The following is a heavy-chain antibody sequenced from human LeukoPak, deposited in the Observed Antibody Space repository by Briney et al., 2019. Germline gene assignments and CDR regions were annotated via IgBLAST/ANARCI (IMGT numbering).Heavy chain of an antibody. V-gene: IGHV3-53*01. CDR3: ASGSGSYRTPYYYMDV. J-gene: IGHJ6*03. CDR1: GFTVSSNY. Sequence: GGSLRLSCAASGFTVSSNYMSWVRQAPGKGLEWVSVIYSGGSTYYADSVKGRFTISRDNSKNTPYLQMNSLRAEDTAVYYCASGSGSYRTPYYYMDVWGTGTTVTVSS. CDR2: IYSGGST. D-gene: IGHD3-10*01.